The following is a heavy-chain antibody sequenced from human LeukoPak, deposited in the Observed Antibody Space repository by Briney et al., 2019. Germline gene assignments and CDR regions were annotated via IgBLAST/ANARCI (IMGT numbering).Heavy chain of an antibody. CDR3: AGSSTSFDAFDI. CDR2: IYYSGST. Sequence: SQTLSLTCTVSGGSISSGDYYWSWIRQPPGKGLEWIGYIYYSGSTYYNPSLKSRVTISVDTSKNQFSLKLSSVTAADTAVYYCAGSSTSFDAFDIWGHGTMVTVSS. J-gene: IGHJ3*02. V-gene: IGHV4-30-4*01. D-gene: IGHD2-2*01. CDR1: GGSISSGDYY.